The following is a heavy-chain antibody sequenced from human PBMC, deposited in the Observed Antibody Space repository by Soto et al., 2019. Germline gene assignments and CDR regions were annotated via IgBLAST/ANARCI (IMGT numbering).Heavy chain of an antibody. V-gene: IGHV3-23*01. J-gene: IGHJ3*02. CDR3: AKGRYDYIWGSYRQKRDDAFDI. Sequence: GGSLRLSCAASGFTFSSYXMSXVRQAPGKGLEWVSAISGSGGSTYYADSVKGRFTISRDNSKNTWYLQMNSLRAEDTAVYYCAKGRYDYIWGSYRQKRDDAFDIWGQGTMVTVSS. CDR2: ISGSGGST. D-gene: IGHD3-16*02. CDR1: GFTFSSYX.